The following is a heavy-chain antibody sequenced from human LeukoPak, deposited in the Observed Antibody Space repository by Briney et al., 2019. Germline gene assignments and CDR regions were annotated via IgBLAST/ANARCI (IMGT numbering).Heavy chain of an antibody. CDR2: INTNTGNP. Sequence: ASVKVSCKASGYTFTSYAMNWVRQAPGQGLEWMGWINTNTGNPTYAQGFTGRSVFSLDTSVSTAYLQISSLKAEDTAVYYCARDLRDYYDSSGYFFSFDYWGQGTLVTVSS. J-gene: IGHJ4*02. CDR3: ARDLRDYYDSSGYFFSFDY. CDR1: GYTFTSYA. V-gene: IGHV7-4-1*02. D-gene: IGHD3-22*01.